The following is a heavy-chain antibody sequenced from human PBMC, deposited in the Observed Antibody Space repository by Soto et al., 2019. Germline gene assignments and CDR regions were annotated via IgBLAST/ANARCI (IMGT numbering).Heavy chain of an antibody. CDR1: GYSFTSLD. Sequence: ASVKVSRKASGYSFTSLDINWVRQTAGQGLEWMGWMQPSTGRTGYAQKFQGRVTMTRDTSINTAYMELTTLTSDDTAFYYCARGVSAGVDYWGQGTLVTVS. V-gene: IGHV1-8*01. CDR2: MQPSTGRT. J-gene: IGHJ4*02. CDR3: ARGVSAGVDY. D-gene: IGHD1-26*01.